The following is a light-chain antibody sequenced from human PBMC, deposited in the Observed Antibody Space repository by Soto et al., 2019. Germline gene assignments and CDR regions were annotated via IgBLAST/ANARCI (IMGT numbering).Light chain of an antibody. Sequence: IVLTQSPATLSLSPGGRAPPSCRASQSVSSYLAWYQQKPGQAPRLLIYGASSRATGIPDRFSGSGSGTDFTLTISSLEPEDFAVYYCQQYGNSPRTFGQGTKVDIK. CDR2: GAS. CDR3: QQYGNSPRT. J-gene: IGKJ1*01. CDR1: QSVSSY. V-gene: IGKV3-20*01.